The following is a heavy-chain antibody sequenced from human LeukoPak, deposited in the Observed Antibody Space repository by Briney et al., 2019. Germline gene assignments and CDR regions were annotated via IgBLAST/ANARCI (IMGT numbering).Heavy chain of an antibody. J-gene: IGHJ6*03. Sequence: PGGSLRLSCAASGFTVSSNYMSWVRQAPGKGLEWVSVIYSGGSTYYADSVKGRFTISRDNAKNSLYLQMNSLRAEDTAVYYCARESLLWFGELLNYYYMDVWGKGTTVTVSS. V-gene: IGHV3-66*01. D-gene: IGHD3-10*01. CDR1: GFTVSSNY. CDR2: IYSGGST. CDR3: ARESLLWFGELLNYYYMDV.